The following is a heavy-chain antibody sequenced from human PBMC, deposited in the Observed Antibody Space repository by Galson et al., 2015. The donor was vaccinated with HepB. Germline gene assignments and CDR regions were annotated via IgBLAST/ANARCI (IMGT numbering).Heavy chain of an antibody. J-gene: IGHJ3*02. CDR3: AREALVYYYDSSTESDAFDI. V-gene: IGHV1-8*01. D-gene: IGHD3-22*01. CDR1: GYTFTSYD. CDR2: MNPNSGNT. Sequence: SVKVSCKASGYTFTSYDINWVRQATGQGLEWMGWMNPNSGNTGYAQKFQGRVTMTRNTSISTAYMELSSLRSEDTAVYYCAREALVYYYDSSTESDAFDIWGQGTMVTVPS.